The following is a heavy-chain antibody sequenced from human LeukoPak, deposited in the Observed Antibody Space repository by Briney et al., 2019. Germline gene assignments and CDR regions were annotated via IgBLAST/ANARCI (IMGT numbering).Heavy chain of an antibody. Sequence: GGSLRLSCAASGSTFSSDEMNWVRQAPGKGLGCVSYISSSGSTIYYADSVKGRFTISRDNAKNSLYLQMNSLRAEDTAVYYCAGTITIFGVVTTDWFDPWGQGTLVTVSS. CDR2: ISSSGSTI. V-gene: IGHV3-48*03. J-gene: IGHJ5*02. CDR1: GSTFSSDE. CDR3: AGTITIFGVVTTDWFDP. D-gene: IGHD3-3*01.